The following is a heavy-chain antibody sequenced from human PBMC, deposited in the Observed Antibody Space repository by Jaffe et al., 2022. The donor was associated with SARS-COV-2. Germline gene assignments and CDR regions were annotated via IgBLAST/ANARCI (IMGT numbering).Heavy chain of an antibody. CDR1: GFTFNIYG. V-gene: IGHV3-30*18. J-gene: IGHJ4*02. CDR2: ISNDGSNK. Sequence: QVQLVESGGGVVQPGRSLRLSCAASGFTFNIYGMLWVRQAPGKGLEWVAVISNDGSNKYYADSVKGRFTVSRDNSENTLYLQMNSLRAEDTAVYYCAKDEWELLSVFDYWGQGTLVTVSS. D-gene: IGHD1-26*01. CDR3: AKDEWELLSVFDY.